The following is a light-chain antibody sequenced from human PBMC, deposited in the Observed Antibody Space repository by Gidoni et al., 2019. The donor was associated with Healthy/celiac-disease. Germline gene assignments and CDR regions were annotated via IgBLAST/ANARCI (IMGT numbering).Light chain of an antibody. J-gene: IGKJ2*01. CDR2: KAS. V-gene: IGKV1-5*03. CDR1: QSSSSW. CDR3: QQYNSYPYT. Sequence: DIQMTQSPSTLSASVGDRVTITCRASQSSSSWLAWYQQKPGKALKLLIYKASSLESGVPSRFSGSGSGTEFTLTISSLQPDDFATYYCQQYNSYPYTFGQGTKLEIK.